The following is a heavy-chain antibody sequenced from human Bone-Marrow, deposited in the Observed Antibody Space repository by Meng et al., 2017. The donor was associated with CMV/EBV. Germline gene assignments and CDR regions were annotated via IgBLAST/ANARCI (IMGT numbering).Heavy chain of an antibody. CDR2: ISGSGGST. D-gene: IGHD3-3*01. CDR3: AKGGGGSGYAY. Sequence: GGSLRLSCAASGFTFSSYAMSWVRQAPGKGLEWVSAISGSGGSTYYADSVKGRFTISRDNSKNSLYLQMNSRRAEDTAVYYCAKGGGGSGYAYWGQGTLVTVSS. CDR1: GFTFSSYA. V-gene: IGHV3-23*01. J-gene: IGHJ4*02.